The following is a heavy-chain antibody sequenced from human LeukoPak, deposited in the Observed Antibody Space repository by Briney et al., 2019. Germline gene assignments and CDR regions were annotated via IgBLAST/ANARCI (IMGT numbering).Heavy chain of an antibody. J-gene: IGHJ4*02. D-gene: IGHD6-19*01. V-gene: IGHV3-7*01. CDR3: ARDISSGWSEFDY. CDR1: GPTFSSYW. CDR2: IKQDGSEK. Sequence: GGSLRLSCAASGPTFSSYWMSWVRQAPGKGLEWVANIKQDGSEKYYVDSVKGRFTISRDNAKNSLYLQMNSLRAEDTAVYYCARDISSGWSEFDYWGQGTLVTVSS.